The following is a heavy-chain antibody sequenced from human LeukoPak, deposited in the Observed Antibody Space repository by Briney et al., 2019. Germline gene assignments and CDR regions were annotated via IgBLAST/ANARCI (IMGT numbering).Heavy chain of an antibody. D-gene: IGHD5-18*01. J-gene: IGHJ6*03. V-gene: IGHV3-64*02. Sequence: GGSLRLSCAASGFIFNSYAMHWVRQAPGRGLEYVSAITSSGNNIFYADSVKGRFTISRDNSKNTLYLQMGSLRAEDMAVYYCARADVDTALDLNYYYYYMDVWGKGTTVTVSS. CDR1: GFIFNSYA. CDR3: ARADVDTALDLNYYYYYMDV. CDR2: ITSSGNNI.